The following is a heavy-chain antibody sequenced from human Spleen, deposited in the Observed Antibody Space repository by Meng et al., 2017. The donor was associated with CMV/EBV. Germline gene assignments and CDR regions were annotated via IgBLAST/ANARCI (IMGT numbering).Heavy chain of an antibody. CDR2: IYSSGST. CDR3: TRGTNYGAGNWFDL. V-gene: IGHV4-4*07. J-gene: IGHJ5*02. CDR1: GGSISSYS. D-gene: IGHD3-10*01. Sequence: QVRLPGAGEGLVKPSETLSLSFHCLGGSISSYSWNWIRQPAGKGLEWIGRIYSSGSTNYSPSLTSRVTMSIDTSYNQFSVKLSSVTAADTAVYYCTRGTNYGAGNWFDLWGQGTLVTVSS.